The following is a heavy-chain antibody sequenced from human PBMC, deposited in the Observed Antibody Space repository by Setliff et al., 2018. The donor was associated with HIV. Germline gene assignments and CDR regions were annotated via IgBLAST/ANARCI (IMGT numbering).Heavy chain of an antibody. CDR2: INYNGNT. CDR3: ARANFWSGYYGY. D-gene: IGHD3-3*01. V-gene: IGHV4-61*08. CDR1: GDSISSGGYY. Sequence: SETLSLTCTVSGDSISSGGYYWSWIRQPPERGLDYIGYINYNGNTNYNPSLKSRVTMSVDTSKNQFSLELTSVTAADTAVYYCARANFWSGYYGYWGQGTLVTVSS. J-gene: IGHJ4*02.